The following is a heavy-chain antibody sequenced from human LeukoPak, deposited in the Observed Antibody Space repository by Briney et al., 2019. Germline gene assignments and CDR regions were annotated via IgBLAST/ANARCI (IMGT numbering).Heavy chain of an antibody. V-gene: IGHV3-23*01. CDR2: TSGRGGST. J-gene: IGHJ6*02. CDR3: AKASSRYCSGGSCLYYYYGMDV. Sequence: GGSLRLSCAASGFTFSSYAMSWVRQAPGKGLEWVSATSGRGGSTYYADSVKGRFTISRDNSKNTLYLQMNSLRAEDTAVYYCAKASSRYCSGGSCLYYYYGMDVRGPGNTGTVSS. D-gene: IGHD2-15*01. CDR1: GFTFSSYA.